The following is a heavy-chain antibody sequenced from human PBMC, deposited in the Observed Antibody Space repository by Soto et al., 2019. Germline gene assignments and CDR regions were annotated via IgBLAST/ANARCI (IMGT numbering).Heavy chain of an antibody. D-gene: IGHD5-18*01. V-gene: IGHV4-38-2*01. Sequence: PSETLSLTCAVSGYSISSGDYWGWSRQPPGKGLEWIGSIYHSGSTYYNPSLKSRVTISVDTSKNQFSLKLSSVTAADTAVYYYARVPLYTYGRFDYWGQGTLVTVSS. CDR3: ARVPLYTYGRFDY. J-gene: IGHJ4*02. CDR2: IYHSGST. CDR1: GYSISSGDY.